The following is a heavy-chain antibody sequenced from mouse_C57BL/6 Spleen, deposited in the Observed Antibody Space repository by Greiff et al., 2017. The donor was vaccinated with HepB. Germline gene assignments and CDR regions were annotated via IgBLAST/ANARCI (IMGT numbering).Heavy chain of an antibody. D-gene: IGHD1-1*01. CDR2: IDPANGNT. J-gene: IGHJ4*01. CDR1: GFNIKNTY. V-gene: IGHV14-3*01. CDR3: ARPSYYYGSSYEAMDY. Sequence: VQLKQSVAELVRPGASVKLSCTASGFNIKNTYMHWVKQRPEQGLEWIGRIDPANGNTKYAPKFQGKATLTADTSSNTAYLQLSSLTSEDTAIYYCARPSYYYGSSYEAMDYWGQGTSVTVSS.